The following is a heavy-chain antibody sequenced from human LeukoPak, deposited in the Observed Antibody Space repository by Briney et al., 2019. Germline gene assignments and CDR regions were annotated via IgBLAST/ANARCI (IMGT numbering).Heavy chain of an antibody. J-gene: IGHJ4*02. CDR1: GGSFSGYY. V-gene: IGHV4-34*01. D-gene: IGHD6-6*01. CDR3: ARHFPSVFGGLAARQFVYYFDY. CDR2: INHSGST. Sequence: PSETLSLTCAVYGGSFSGYYWSWIRQPPGKGLEWIGEINHSGSTNYNPSLKSRVTISVDTSKNQFSLKLSSVTAADTAVYYCARHFPSVFGGLAARQFVYYFDYWGQGTLVTVSS.